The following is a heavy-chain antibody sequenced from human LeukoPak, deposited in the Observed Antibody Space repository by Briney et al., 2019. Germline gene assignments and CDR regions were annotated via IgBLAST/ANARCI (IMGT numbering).Heavy chain of an antibody. CDR1: GGSFSGYY. V-gene: IGHV4-34*01. Sequence: SETLSLTCAVYGGSFSGYYWSWIRQPPGKGLEWIGEINHSGSTNYNPSLKSRVTISVDTSKNQFSLKLSSVTAADTAVYYCARSYYYDSSGHPDWGQGTLVTVSS. CDR2: INHSGST. CDR3: ARSYYYDSSGHPD. D-gene: IGHD3-22*01. J-gene: IGHJ1*01.